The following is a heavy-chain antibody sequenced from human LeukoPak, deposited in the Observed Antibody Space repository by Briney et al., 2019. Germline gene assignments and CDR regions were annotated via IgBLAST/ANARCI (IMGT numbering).Heavy chain of an antibody. CDR2: ISSSGSTI. J-gene: IGHJ5*02. CDR1: GFTFSSYE. V-gene: IGHV3-48*03. CDR3: ARDLKMITFGGVRFDP. D-gene: IGHD3-16*01. Sequence: PGGSLRLSCAASGFTFSSYEMNWVRQAPGKGLEWVSYISSSGSTIYYADSVKGRFTISRDNAKNSLYLQMNSLRAEDTAVYYCARDLKMITFGGVRFDPWGQGTLVTVSS.